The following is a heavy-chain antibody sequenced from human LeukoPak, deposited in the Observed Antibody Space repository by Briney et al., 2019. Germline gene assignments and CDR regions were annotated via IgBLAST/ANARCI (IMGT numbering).Heavy chain of an antibody. CDR1: GFTFSRYW. J-gene: IGHJ3*02. D-gene: IGHD6-13*01. CDR2: IKKDGSDK. V-gene: IGHV3-7*01. CDR3: ARDTSPSIAAVGYDAFDI. Sequence: GGSLRLSCAASGFTFSRYWMNWVRQAPGKGLEWVANIKKDGSDKYYVDSVKGRFTISRDNAKNSLYLQMNSLRAEDTAVYYCARDTSPSIAAVGYDAFDIRGQGTMVTVSS.